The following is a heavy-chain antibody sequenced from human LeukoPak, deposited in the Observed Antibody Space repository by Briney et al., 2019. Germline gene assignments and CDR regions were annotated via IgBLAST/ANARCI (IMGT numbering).Heavy chain of an antibody. V-gene: IGHV4-4*07. J-gene: IGHJ5*02. CDR3: ARGYCSSTSCRGPWFDP. CDR1: GGSISSYY. Sequence: SETLSLTCTVSGGSISSYYWSWIRQPAGKGLEWIGRIYTSGSTNYNPSLQSRVTMSVDKSKNQFSLKLSSVTAADTAVYYCARGYCSSTSCRGPWFDPWGQGTLVTVSS. D-gene: IGHD2-2*01. CDR2: IYTSGST.